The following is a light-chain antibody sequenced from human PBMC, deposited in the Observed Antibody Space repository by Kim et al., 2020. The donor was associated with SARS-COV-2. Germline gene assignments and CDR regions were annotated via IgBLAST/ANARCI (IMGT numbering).Light chain of an antibody. V-gene: IGLV3-1*01. Sequence: SVSPGQTASITCSGDKLVNKYACWYQQKPGQSPVLVIYQDTKRPSGIPERFSGSNSGNTATLTISGTQAMDEADYYCQAWDTSTLVFGGGTQLTVL. CDR3: QAWDTSTLV. J-gene: IGLJ2*01. CDR1: KLVNKY. CDR2: QDT.